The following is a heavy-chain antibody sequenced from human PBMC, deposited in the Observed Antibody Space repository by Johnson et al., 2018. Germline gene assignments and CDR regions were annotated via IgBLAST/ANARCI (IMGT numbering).Heavy chain of an antibody. CDR1: GFTFSNSA. CDR2: ISYDGSNK. Sequence: QVQLVESGGGVVQXGRSXRLXCAASGFTFSNSARHWVRQAPGKGLEWVAVISYDGSNKYYADSVKGRFTIARDNSKNTLYLQMNSLRAEDTAVYYCAKDAPMDVWGQGTTVTVSS. J-gene: IGHJ6*02. V-gene: IGHV3-30-3*01. CDR3: AKDAPMDV.